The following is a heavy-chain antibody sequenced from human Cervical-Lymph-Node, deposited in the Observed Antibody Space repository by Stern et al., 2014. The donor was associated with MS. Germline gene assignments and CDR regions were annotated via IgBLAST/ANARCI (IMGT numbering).Heavy chain of an antibody. D-gene: IGHD4-17*01. Sequence: EVQLVESGTEVKKTGESLKISCKGSANSFTNYWIGWVRQMPGKGLEWMGIIYPDDSDKRYSPSFQVQVTISADRSISTAYLQWSSLKASDTAVYYCARTTSFYYGYVDYWGQGTLVTVSS. J-gene: IGHJ4*02. CDR2: IYPDDSDK. V-gene: IGHV5-51*01. CDR1: ANSFTNYW. CDR3: ARTTSFYYGYVDY.